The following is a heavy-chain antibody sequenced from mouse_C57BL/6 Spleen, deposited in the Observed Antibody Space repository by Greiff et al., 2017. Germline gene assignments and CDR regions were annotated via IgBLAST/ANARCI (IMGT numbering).Heavy chain of an antibody. CDR3: ARGRRTVVATDAMDY. J-gene: IGHJ4*01. V-gene: IGHV14-3*01. CDR2: IDPANGNT. D-gene: IGHD1-1*01. CDR1: GFNIKNTY. Sequence: EVQLQQSVAELVRPGASVKLSCTASGFNIKNTYMHWVKQRPEQGLEWIGRIDPANGNTKYAPKFQGKATITADTSSNTSYLQISSLTSEDTAIYYCARGRRTVVATDAMDYWGQGTSVTVSS.